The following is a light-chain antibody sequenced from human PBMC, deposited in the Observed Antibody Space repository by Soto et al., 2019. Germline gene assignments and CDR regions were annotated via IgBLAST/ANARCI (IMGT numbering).Light chain of an antibody. CDR1: SSNLGNNY. J-gene: IGLJ2*01. CDR3: GTWDSSLSAVV. Sequence: QSVLTQPPSVSAAPGQKVTLSCSGSSSNLGNNYVSWYQQLPGTAPKLLIYDNNKRPSGIPDRFSGSKSGTSATLGITGLQTGDEAEYYCGTWDSSLSAVVFGGGTKLTVL. V-gene: IGLV1-51*01. CDR2: DNN.